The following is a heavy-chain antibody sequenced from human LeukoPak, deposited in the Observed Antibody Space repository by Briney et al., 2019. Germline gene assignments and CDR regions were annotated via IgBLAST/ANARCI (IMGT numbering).Heavy chain of an antibody. CDR1: GGSISSYY. Sequence: SETLSLTRTVSGGSISSYYWSWIRQPPGKGLEWIGYIYYSGSTSYNPSLKSRLTISVDRSKNQFSLKLSSVTAADTAVYYCARNAEYFQYWGQGTLVTVSS. CDR3: ARNAEYFQY. V-gene: IGHV4-59*01. CDR2: IYYSGST. J-gene: IGHJ1*01.